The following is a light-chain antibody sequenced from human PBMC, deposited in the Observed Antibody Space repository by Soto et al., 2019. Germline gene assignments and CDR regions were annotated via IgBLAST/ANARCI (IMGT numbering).Light chain of an antibody. CDR2: RDS. Sequence: SSELTQPLSVSVALGQTARITCGGNNIGSKNVYWYQQKAGQAPVVVIYRDSNRPSGIPERFSGSNSGNTATLTISRAQAGDEADYYCQVWDSSTGIFGGGTKLTVL. CDR3: QVWDSSTGI. CDR1: NIGSKN. V-gene: IGLV3-9*01. J-gene: IGLJ2*01.